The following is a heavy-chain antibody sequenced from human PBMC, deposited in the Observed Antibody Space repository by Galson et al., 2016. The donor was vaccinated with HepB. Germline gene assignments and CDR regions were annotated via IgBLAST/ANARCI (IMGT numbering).Heavy chain of an antibody. CDR2: IYYSGRT. Sequence: ETLSLTCSVPGGSIGSNNYYWGWIRQPPGKGLEWIGSIYYSGRTFYNPSLQSRVTISVDTSKNQFSLSLNSVTAADTAVYYCARHEPSFCSSAICYPYYFDYWGQGTLVTVSS. CDR1: GGSIGSNNYY. V-gene: IGHV4-39*01. D-gene: IGHD2-2*01. J-gene: IGHJ4*02. CDR3: ARHEPSFCSSAICYPYYFDY.